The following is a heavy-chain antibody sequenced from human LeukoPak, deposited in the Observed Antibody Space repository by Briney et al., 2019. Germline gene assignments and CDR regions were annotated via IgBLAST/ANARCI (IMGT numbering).Heavy chain of an antibody. D-gene: IGHD2-2*02. CDR3: AKSSCSSSSCCTDY. CDR2: ISGNGDKT. CDR1: GFTFSSCG. J-gene: IGHJ4*02. V-gene: IGHV3-23*01. Sequence: GGSLRLSCAASGFTFSSCGMSWVRQAPGKGLEWVSTISGNGDKTYYADSVKGRFTISRDNSKNTLYLQMNSLRAEDTALFYCAKSSCSSSSCCTDYWGQGTLVTVPS.